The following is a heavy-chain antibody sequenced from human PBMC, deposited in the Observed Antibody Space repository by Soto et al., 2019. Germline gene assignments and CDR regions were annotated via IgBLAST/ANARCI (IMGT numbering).Heavy chain of an antibody. J-gene: IGHJ5*02. CDR2: INPSGGST. Sequence: XSLKVSCKASGYAFISYHIHWVRQAPGQGLEWMGIINPSGGSTTYAQKFQGRVTMTRDTSTSTVYMELSSLRSEDTAVYYCARDPGANWFDHWGRGTLVTVSS. CDR3: ARDPGANWFDH. CDR1: GYAFISYH. V-gene: IGHV1-46*01.